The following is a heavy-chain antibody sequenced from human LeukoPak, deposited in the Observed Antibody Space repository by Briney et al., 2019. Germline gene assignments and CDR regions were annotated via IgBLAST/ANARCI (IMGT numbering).Heavy chain of an antibody. J-gene: IGHJ4*02. D-gene: IGHD3-10*01. Sequence: GGSLRLSCAASGFIFSTHGMSWVRQAPGKGLEWVSGIPGGGDTAYYADSVKGRFTISRDNSKNTLYLQMNSLRAEDTAVYYCAKDAMVRGVPPGYFDYWGQGTLVTVSS. CDR2: IPGGGDTA. V-gene: IGHV3-23*01. CDR1: GFIFSTHG. CDR3: AKDAMVRGVPPGYFDY.